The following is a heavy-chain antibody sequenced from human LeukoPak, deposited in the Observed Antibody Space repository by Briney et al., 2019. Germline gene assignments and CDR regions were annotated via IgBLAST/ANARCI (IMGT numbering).Heavy chain of an antibody. CDR3: AQRPYCSSTSCYPFV. V-gene: IGHV1-69*05. J-gene: IGHJ4*02. D-gene: IGHD2-2*01. Sequence: GASVKVSCKASGGTFSSYAISWVRQAPGQGLEWMGGIIPIFGTASYAQKFQGRVTITTDESTSTAYMELSSLRSEDTAVYYCAQRPYCSSTSCYPFVWGQGTLVTVSS. CDR2: IIPIFGTA. CDR1: GGTFSSYA.